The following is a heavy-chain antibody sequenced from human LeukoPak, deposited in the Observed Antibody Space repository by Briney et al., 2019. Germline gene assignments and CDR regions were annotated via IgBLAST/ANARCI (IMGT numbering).Heavy chain of an antibody. V-gene: IGHV3-30*04. CDR3: ARETDPYHFYY. CDR2: ISYDGSNK. D-gene: IGHD2-2*02. J-gene: IGHJ4*02. CDR1: GFTFSSYA. Sequence: GGSLRLSCAASGFTFSSYAMHWVRQAPGKGLEWVAVISYDGSNKYYADSVKGRFTISRDNSKITLYLQMNSLRAEDTAVYYCARETDPYHFYYWGQGTLVTVSS.